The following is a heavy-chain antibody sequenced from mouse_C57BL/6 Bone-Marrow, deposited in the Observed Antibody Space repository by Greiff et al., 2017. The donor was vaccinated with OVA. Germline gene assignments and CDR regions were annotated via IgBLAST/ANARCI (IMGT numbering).Heavy chain of an antibody. CDR2: INPGSGGT. CDR1: GYAFTNYL. D-gene: IGHD1-1*01. Sequence: QVQLQQSGAELVRPGTSVKVSCKASGYAFTNYLIEWVKQRPGQGLEWIGVINPGSGGTNYNEKFKGKATLTADKSSRTAYMQLSSLTSEDSAVYFCARWGTTVVAYYAMDYWGQGTSVTVSS. V-gene: IGHV1-54*01. J-gene: IGHJ4*01. CDR3: ARWGTTVVAYYAMDY.